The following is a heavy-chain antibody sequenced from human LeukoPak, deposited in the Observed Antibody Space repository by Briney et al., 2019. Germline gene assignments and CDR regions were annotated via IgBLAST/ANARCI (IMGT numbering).Heavy chain of an antibody. CDR2: ISAYNGNT. Sequence: ASVKVSCKASGYTFNSYGISWVRQAPGQGLEWMGWISAYNGNTNYAQKLQGRVTMTTDTSTSTAYMELRSLRSDDTAVYYCARWRGYCSGGSCPGFDYWGQGTLVTVSS. V-gene: IGHV1-18*01. J-gene: IGHJ4*02. CDR1: GYTFNSYG. D-gene: IGHD2-15*01. CDR3: ARWRGYCSGGSCPGFDY.